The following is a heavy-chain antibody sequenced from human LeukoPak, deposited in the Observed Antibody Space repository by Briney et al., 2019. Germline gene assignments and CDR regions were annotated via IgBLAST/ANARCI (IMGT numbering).Heavy chain of an antibody. CDR3: ARSMVTTDRNFDH. V-gene: IGHV4-4*02. Sequence: SGTLSLTCAVSGGSISSSNWWSWVRQPPGKGLEWIGEISHSGSTNYNPSLKSRVTISVDKSKNQFSLSLNSVTAADTAVFYCARSMVTTDRNFDHWGQGTLVTVSS. CDR1: GGSISSSNW. D-gene: IGHD2-21*02. J-gene: IGHJ4*02. CDR2: ISHSGST.